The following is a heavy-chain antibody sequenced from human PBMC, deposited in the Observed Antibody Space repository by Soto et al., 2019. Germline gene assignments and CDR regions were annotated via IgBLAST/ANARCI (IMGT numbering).Heavy chain of an antibody. D-gene: IGHD6-19*01. CDR2: ISYDGSNK. V-gene: IGHV3-30-3*01. CDR3: ARGAVAGSYFDY. Sequence: QVQLVESGGGVVQPRRSLRLSCAASGFTFSSYAMHWVRQAPGKGLEWVAVISYDGSNKYYADSVKGRFTISRDNSKNTLYLQMNSLRAEDTAVYYCARGAVAGSYFDYWGQGTLVTVSS. CDR1: GFTFSSYA. J-gene: IGHJ4*02.